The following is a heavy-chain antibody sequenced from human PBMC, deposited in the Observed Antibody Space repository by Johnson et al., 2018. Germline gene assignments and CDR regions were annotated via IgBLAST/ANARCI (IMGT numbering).Heavy chain of an antibody. V-gene: IGHV4-59*01. CDR2: IYYSGST. CDR3: AREYPPYYDMDV. J-gene: IGHJ6*03. Sequence: QVQLQESGPGLVKPSETLSLTCTVSGGSISSDYWSWIRQPPGKGLEWIGYIYYSGSTNYNPSLKSRVTISVDTSKNQFSLKLSSVTAADTAVYYCAREYPPYYDMDVWGKGTTVTVSS. CDR1: GGSISSDY.